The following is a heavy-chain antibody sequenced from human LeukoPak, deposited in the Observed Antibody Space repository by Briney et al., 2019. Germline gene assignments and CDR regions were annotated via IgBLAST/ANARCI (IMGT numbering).Heavy chain of an antibody. Sequence: GGSLRLSCAASGFTFSSHTMNWVRQAPGKGLEWVSAISGSGGSTYYADSVKGRFTISRDNSKNTLYLQMNSLRAEDTAVYYCAKRRTIFGVVMDWDYWGQGTLVTVSS. CDR3: AKRRTIFGVVMDWDY. D-gene: IGHD3-3*01. V-gene: IGHV3-23*01. CDR2: ISGSGGST. CDR1: GFTFSSHT. J-gene: IGHJ4*02.